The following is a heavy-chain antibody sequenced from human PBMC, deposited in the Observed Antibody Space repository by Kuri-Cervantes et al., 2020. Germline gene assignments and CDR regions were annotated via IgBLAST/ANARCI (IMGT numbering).Heavy chain of an antibody. J-gene: IGHJ5*02. Sequence: GESLKISCAASGFTFSSYSMNWVRQAPGKGLEWVSYISSSGSTIYYADSVKGRFTISRDNSKNTLYLQMNSLRAEDTAVYYCARDQAKYYYDSSGYYYDWFDPWGQGTLVTVSS. V-gene: IGHV3-48*01. CDR2: ISSSGSTI. CDR3: ARDQAKYYYDSSGYYYDWFDP. CDR1: GFTFSSYS. D-gene: IGHD3-22*01.